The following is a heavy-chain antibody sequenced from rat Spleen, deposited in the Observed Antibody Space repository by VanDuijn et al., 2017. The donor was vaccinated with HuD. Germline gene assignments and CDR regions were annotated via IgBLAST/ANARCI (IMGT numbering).Heavy chain of an antibody. D-gene: IGHD1-7*01. CDR3: ARSGHAMAFDY. Sequence: SGPGLVQPSQTLSLACTVSGFSVTSYHVHWVRQPSGKGLEWMGVIWTGGTTEYNSTLKSRLSISRDPSQSHVFLKMNSLQTEDTAMFFCARSGHAMAFDYWGQGVMVTVSS. CDR2: IWTGGTT. V-gene: IGHV2-43*01. J-gene: IGHJ2*01. CDR1: GFSVTSYH.